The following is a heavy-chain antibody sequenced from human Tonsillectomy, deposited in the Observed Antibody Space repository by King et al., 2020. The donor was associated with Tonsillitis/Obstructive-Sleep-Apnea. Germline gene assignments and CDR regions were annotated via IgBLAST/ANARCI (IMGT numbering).Heavy chain of an antibody. V-gene: IGHV3-21*02. J-gene: IGHJ3*02. Sequence: VQLVESGGGLVKPGGSLRVSCAASGFSFSSYDMNWVRQAPGKGLEWVSSISGSSTYINYADSVKGRSTISRDNAKNSLFLHMNSRRAEDTAVYYCAREGSGSVGAFDIWGQGTMVTVSS. CDR1: GFSFSSYD. CDR3: AREGSGSVGAFDI. CDR2: ISGSSTYI.